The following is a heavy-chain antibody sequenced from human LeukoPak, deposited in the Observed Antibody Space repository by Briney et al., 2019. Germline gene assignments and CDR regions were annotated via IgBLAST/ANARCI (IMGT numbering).Heavy chain of an antibody. V-gene: IGHV1-18*01. CDR2: VSPYNGKT. J-gene: IGHJ4*02. CDR3: ARVGGAAAGTGYDY. D-gene: IGHD6-13*01. CDR1: GYNFPSYG. Sequence: ASVKVSCKASGYNFPSYGINWVRQAPGQGLEWMGWVSPYNGKTNYAQKLQDRVTMTEDTSTDTAYMELSSLRSEDTAVYYCARVGGAAAGTGYDYWGQGTLVTVSS.